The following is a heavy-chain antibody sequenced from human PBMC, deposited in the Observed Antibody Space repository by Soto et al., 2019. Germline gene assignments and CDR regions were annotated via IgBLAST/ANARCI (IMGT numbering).Heavy chain of an antibody. CDR1: GFTFSSYA. V-gene: IGHV3-23*01. D-gene: IGHD2-2*01. Sequence: GGSLRLSCAASGFTFSSYAMSWVRQAPGKGLEWVSAISGSGGSTYYADSVKGRFTISRDNSKNTLYLQMNSLRAEDTAVYYCAKNSMLSTAGYCSSTSCYGDFFDYWGQGTLVTVSS. J-gene: IGHJ4*02. CDR2: ISGSGGST. CDR3: AKNSMLSTAGYCSSTSCYGDFFDY.